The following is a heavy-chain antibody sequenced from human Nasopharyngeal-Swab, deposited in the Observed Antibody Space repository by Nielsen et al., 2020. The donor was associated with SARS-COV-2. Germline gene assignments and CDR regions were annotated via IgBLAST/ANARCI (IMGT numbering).Heavy chain of an antibody. J-gene: IGHJ4*02. CDR1: GFTFSSYG. V-gene: IGHV3-30*18. D-gene: IGHD5-12*01. CDR3: AKDPLYSGYDLRYYFDY. Sequence: GESLQLSWACSGFTFSSYGMHWVRQAPGKVLEWVAVISYDGSNKYYADSVKGRFTISRDNSKNTLYLQMNSLRAEDTAVYYCAKDPLYSGYDLRYYFDYWGQGTLVTVSS. CDR2: ISYDGSNK.